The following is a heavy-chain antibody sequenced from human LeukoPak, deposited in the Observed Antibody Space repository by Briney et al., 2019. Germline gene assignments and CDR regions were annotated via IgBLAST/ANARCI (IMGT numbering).Heavy chain of an antibody. J-gene: IGHJ6*03. CDR2: MNPNSGNT. CDR1: GYTFTSYD. D-gene: IGHD3-10*01. V-gene: IGHV1-8*01. Sequence: ASVKVSCKASGYTFTSYDINWVRQATGQALEWTGWMNPNSGNTGYAQKLQGRVTMTRNTSISTAYMEVSRLRSEDTGVYYSSSASYYYGWASYYNTLGGDYYYYYMDVWGKGTTVTISS. CDR3: SSASYYYGWASYYNTLGGDYYYYYMDV.